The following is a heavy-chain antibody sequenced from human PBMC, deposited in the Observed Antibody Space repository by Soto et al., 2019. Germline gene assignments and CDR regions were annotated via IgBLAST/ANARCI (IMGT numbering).Heavy chain of an antibody. J-gene: IGHJ4*02. CDR2: ISGSGGNT. CDR1: GFSFSSYV. D-gene: IGHD3-9*01. CDR3: AKAEDNYDVLTGYYLGNYFFEY. Sequence: GGSLRLSCAASGFSFSSYVMSWVRQAPGKGLEWVSGISGSGGNTFYADSVKGGFNVSRDNSKNTLYLQMDRLRAEDTAIYYCAKAEDNYDVLTGYYLGNYFFEYWGQGTLVTVSS. V-gene: IGHV3-23*01.